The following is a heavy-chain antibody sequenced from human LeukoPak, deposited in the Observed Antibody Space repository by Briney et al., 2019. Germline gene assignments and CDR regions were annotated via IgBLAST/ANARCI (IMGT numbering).Heavy chain of an antibody. D-gene: IGHD6-19*01. V-gene: IGHV3-66*01. CDR2: IYSTGGK. Sequence: GGSLRLSCAASGLPVSSYMSWVRQAPGKGLEWVSIIYSTGGKYYADSVKGRVTISRDNSKHTLYLQMNSLRAEDTAVYYCARGSDGWFAFDYWGQGILVTVSS. CDR3: ARGSDGWFAFDY. CDR1: GLPVSSY. J-gene: IGHJ4*02.